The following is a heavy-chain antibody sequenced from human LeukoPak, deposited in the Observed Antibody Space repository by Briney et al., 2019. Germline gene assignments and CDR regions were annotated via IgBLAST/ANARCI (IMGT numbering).Heavy chain of an antibody. V-gene: IGHV3-48*04. CDR2: ISSSGSTI. Sequence: PGGSLRLSCAASGFTFSSYAMSWVRQAPGKGLEWVSYISSSGSTIYYADSVKGRFTISRDNAKNSLYLQMNSLRAEDTAVYYCAREYCGGDCYYDYWGQGTLVTVSS. CDR3: AREYCGGDCYYDY. D-gene: IGHD2-21*01. CDR1: GFTFSSYA. J-gene: IGHJ4*02.